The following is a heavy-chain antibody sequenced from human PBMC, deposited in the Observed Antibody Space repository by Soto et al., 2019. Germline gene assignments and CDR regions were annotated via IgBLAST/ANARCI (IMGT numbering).Heavy chain of an antibody. V-gene: IGHV3-53*01. Sequence: EVQLVESGGGLIQPGGSVRLSCAASGFTVSSNYMTWVRQAPGKGLEWVSVIYSAGITYYADSVKGRFTISRDNSKNTLYLQMNRLSPEDTAVYYCARERNWSGGSCYAQVGYCAQGTLVTVSS. CDR3: ARERNWSGGSCYAQVGY. J-gene: IGHJ4*02. D-gene: IGHD2-15*01. CDR1: GFTVSSNY. CDR2: IYSAGIT.